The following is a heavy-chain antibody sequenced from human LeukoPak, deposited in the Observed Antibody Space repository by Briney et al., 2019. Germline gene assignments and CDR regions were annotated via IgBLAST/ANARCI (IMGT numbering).Heavy chain of an antibody. Sequence: PGGSLRLSCAASGFTFSSYSMNWVRQAPGKGLEWVSYISTSSSSIQYADSVKGRFTISRDNAKNSLYLQMNSLRAEDTAVYYCARAGGHSSGWYDYWGQGTLVTVSS. CDR2: ISTSSSSI. CDR3: ARAGGHSSGWYDY. D-gene: IGHD6-19*01. CDR1: GFTFSSYS. V-gene: IGHV3-48*04. J-gene: IGHJ4*02.